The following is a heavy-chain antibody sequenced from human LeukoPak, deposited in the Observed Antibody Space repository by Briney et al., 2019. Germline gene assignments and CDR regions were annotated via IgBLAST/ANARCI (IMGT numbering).Heavy chain of an antibody. CDR3: ARGGAPYYYDSSGHLDY. CDR1: GGSISSGDYY. V-gene: IGHV4-30-4*08. D-gene: IGHD3-22*01. CDR2: IYYSGST. Sequence: SQTLSLTCTVSGGSISSGDYYWSWIRQPPGTGLEWIGYIYYSGSTYYNPSLKSRVTISVDTSKNQFSLKLSSVTAADTAVYYCARGGAPYYYDSSGHLDYWGQGTLVTVSS. J-gene: IGHJ4*02.